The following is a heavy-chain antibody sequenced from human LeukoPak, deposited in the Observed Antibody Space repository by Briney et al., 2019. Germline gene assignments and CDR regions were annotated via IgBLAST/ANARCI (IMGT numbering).Heavy chain of an antibody. V-gene: IGHV3-53*01. CDR2: IHSDGAT. CDR3: ASTSIIRGYDHDQYY. Sequence: GGSLRLSCAASGFTVSSNYMSWVRQAPGKGLEWVSVIHSDGATHNADSVKGRFTISRDTSKNTLYLQMNSLRAEDTAVYYCASTSIIRGYDHDQYYWGQGTLVTVSS. CDR1: GFTVSSNY. J-gene: IGHJ4*02. D-gene: IGHD5-12*01.